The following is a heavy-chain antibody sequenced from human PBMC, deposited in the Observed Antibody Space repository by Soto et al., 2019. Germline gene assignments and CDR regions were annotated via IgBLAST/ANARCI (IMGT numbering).Heavy chain of an antibody. CDR2: IDPSDSYT. D-gene: IGHD6-13*01. V-gene: IGHV5-10-1*01. Sequence: PGESLXISCKGSGYXFTSYWISWVRQMPGKGLEWMGRIDPSDSYTNYSPSFQGHVTISADKFISTAYLQWSSLKASDTAMYYCASATFSIAAAGIREFDYWGQGTLVTVSS. J-gene: IGHJ4*02. CDR3: ASATFSIAAAGIREFDY. CDR1: GYXFTSYW.